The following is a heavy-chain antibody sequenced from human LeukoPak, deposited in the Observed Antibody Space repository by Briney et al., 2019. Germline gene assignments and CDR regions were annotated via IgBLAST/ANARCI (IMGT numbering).Heavy chain of an antibody. CDR2: IRYDGNRK. J-gene: IGHJ4*02. Sequence: GGSLRLSWVVSGFPFRNLGLQWVRQAPGKGLEWVAFIRYDGNRKDYADSVKGRFTISRDNSKNTLYVQMNSLRAEDTAMYYCATDAYSSGLYYFDNWGQGALVTVSS. V-gene: IGHV3-30*02. CDR3: ATDAYSSGLYYFDN. D-gene: IGHD3-22*01. CDR1: GFPFRNLG.